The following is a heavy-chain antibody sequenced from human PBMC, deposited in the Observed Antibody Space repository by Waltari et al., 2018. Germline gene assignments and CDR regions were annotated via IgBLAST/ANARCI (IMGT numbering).Heavy chain of an antibody. D-gene: IGHD2-15*01. V-gene: IGHV4-39*07. J-gene: IGHJ4*02. CDR3: ASQGDIVVVVGLFDY. CDR1: GGSISSSSYY. Sequence: QLQLQESGPGLVKPSETLSLTCTVSGGSISSSSYYWGWIRQPPGKGLEWIGSIYYSGSTYYNPSLKSRVTISVDTSKNQFSLKLSSVTAADTAVYYCASQGDIVVVVGLFDYWGQGTLVTVSS. CDR2: IYYSGST.